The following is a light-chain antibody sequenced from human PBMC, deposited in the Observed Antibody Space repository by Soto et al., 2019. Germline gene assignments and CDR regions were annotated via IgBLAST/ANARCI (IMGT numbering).Light chain of an antibody. CDR2: AAS. J-gene: IGKJ2*01. Sequence: DIQMTQSPSSLSASVGDRVTITCRASQRIGGYVNWYQQVPGKAPKLLIYAASSLHSGVPSRFSGSGSGTDFTLTINSLQPEDFATYYCQHTYSSPYTFGLGTKLEIK. CDR1: QRIGGY. V-gene: IGKV1-39*01. CDR3: QHTYSSPYT.